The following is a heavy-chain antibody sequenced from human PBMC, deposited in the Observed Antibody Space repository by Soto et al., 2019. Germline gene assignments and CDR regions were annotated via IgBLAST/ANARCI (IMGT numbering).Heavy chain of an antibody. CDR1: GFTFNNYW. D-gene: IGHD3-22*01. V-gene: IGHV3-74*01. J-gene: IGHJ4*02. Sequence: GGSLRLSCAASGFTFNNYWMHWVRQAPGKGLVWVARIKSDGSATIYADSVKARFTISRDNAKNTVSLQMQSLRVDDTAVYYCARGKSSGLYYFDSWGQGTLVTVSS. CDR2: IKSDGSAT. CDR3: ARGKSSGLYYFDS.